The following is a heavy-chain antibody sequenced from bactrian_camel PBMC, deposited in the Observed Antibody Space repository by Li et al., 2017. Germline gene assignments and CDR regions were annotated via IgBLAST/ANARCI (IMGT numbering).Heavy chain of an antibody. Sequence: QLVESGGDLVQPGGSLKLSCTGPTYMFKNCAVGWFRQVPGKAREGVAAIYRYDGTTHYSDSVEGRFTISQDSAKNTLYLQMNSLKPEDTAMYYCAAGIAASLRSDEYLYWGQGTQVTVS. CDR3: AAGIAASLRSDEYLY. CDR1: TYMFKNCA. D-gene: IGHD1*01. V-gene: IGHV3S31*01. CDR2: IYRYDGTT. J-gene: IGHJ4*01.